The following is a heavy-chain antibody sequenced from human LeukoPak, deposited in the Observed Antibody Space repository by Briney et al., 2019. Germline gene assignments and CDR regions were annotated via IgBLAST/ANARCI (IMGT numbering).Heavy chain of an antibody. V-gene: IGHV4-39*07. Sequence: SETLSLTCTVSGGSISSSSYYWGWIRQPPGKGLEWIGSIYYSGRTYYNPSLKSRVTISVDTSKNQFSLKLSSVTAADTAVYYCARDWGGSYGAFDIWGQGTMVTVSS. CDR1: GGSISSSSYY. CDR2: IYYSGRT. J-gene: IGHJ3*02. CDR3: ARDWGGSYGAFDI. D-gene: IGHD1-26*01.